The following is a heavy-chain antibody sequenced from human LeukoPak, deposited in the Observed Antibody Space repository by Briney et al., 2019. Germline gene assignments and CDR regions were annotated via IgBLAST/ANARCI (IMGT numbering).Heavy chain of an antibody. CDR1: GGSISSGSYY. CDR2: IYTSGST. CDR3: ARVLWFGELLYYYYYMDV. V-gene: IGHV4-61*02. D-gene: IGHD3-10*01. J-gene: IGHJ6*03. Sequence: TLSLTCTVSGGSISSGSYYWSWIRQPAGKGLEWIGRIYTSGSTNYNPSLKSRVTLSLDTSKNQFSLKLSSVTAADTAVYYCARVLWFGELLYYYYYMDVWGKGTTVTISS.